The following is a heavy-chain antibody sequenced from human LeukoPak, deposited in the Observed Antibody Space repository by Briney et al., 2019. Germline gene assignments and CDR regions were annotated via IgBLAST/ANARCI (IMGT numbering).Heavy chain of an antibody. CDR1: GYSFTSYW. D-gene: IGHD3-22*01. Sequence: GESLKISCKGSGYSFTSYWIGWVRQMPGKGLEWMGIIYPGDSDTRYSPSFQGQVTISADKSISTAYLQWSSLKASDTAMYYCASRETYYYDSSGYWSDAFDIWGQGTMVTVSS. CDR2: IYPGDSDT. V-gene: IGHV5-51*01. CDR3: ASRETYYYDSSGYWSDAFDI. J-gene: IGHJ3*02.